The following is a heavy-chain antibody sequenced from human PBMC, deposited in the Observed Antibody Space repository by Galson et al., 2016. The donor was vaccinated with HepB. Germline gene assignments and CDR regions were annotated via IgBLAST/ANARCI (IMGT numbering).Heavy chain of an antibody. J-gene: IGHJ4*02. D-gene: IGHD1-20*01. V-gene: IGHV4-39*02. CDR2: MFSTGSS. CDR1: GASNIMNKYF. Sequence: SETLSLTCSVSGASNIMNKYFWGWIRQPPGKGLEWIGSMFSTGSSYFNLSLKSRVSMSIDTSTKRLSLKLRSVTAADTAFYYCARPISGTSLSDFDYWGQGILVTVSS. CDR3: ARPISGTSLSDFDY.